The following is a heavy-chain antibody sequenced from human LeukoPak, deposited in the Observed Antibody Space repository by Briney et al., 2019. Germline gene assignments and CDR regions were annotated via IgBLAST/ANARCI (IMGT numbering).Heavy chain of an antibody. Sequence: GGSLRLSCAASGVTLGRYAVSWARQTPGRGLEWVSYISPSGDATVYAESVKGRFTISRDNSKNMVYLHLDSLRAEDTAKYYFVRKVYYYMDVWGNGTTVTVSS. V-gene: IGHV3-23*01. D-gene: IGHD3-10*01. J-gene: IGHJ6*04. CDR3: VRKVYYYMDV. CDR1: GVTLGRYA. CDR2: ISPSGDAT.